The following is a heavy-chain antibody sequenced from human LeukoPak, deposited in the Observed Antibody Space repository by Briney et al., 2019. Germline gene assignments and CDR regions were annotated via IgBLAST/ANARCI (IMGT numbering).Heavy chain of an antibody. CDR2: ISPDSNYK. CDR3: ARPALGDYYYMDV. CDR1: GFTFSTYS. Sequence: GGSLRLSCAASGFTFSTYSMNWLRLAPGKGLEWVSSISPDSNYKYYVDSVKGRFTISRDNAKSSLYLQMNSLRAEDTAVYYCARPALGDYYYMDVWGKGTTVTVSS. V-gene: IGHV3-21*01. D-gene: IGHD3-16*01. J-gene: IGHJ6*03.